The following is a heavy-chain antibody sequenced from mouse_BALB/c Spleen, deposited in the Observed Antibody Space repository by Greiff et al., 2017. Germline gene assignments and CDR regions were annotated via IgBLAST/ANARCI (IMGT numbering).Heavy chain of an antibody. D-gene: IGHD1-1*01. J-gene: IGHJ2*01. CDR2: IDPANGNT. CDR3: ARSSSSYYFAY. CDR1: GFNIKDTY. V-gene: IGHV14-3*02. Sequence: VQLQQSGAELVKPGASVKLSCTASGFNIKDTYMHWVKQRPEQGLEWIGRIDPANGNTKYDPKFQGKATIAADPTSNTAYLHLNSLTSANTAVYYCARSSSSYYFAYWGQGTTLTVSS.